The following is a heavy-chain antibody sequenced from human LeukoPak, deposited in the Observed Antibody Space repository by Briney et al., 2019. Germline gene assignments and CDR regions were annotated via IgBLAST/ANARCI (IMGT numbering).Heavy chain of an antibody. CDR3: ARGPETAMVPRY. CDR1: GFTVSSNY. CDR2: IYSGGST. Sequence: GGSLRLSCAASGFTVSSNYMSWVRQAPGKGLEWVSVIYSGGSTYYADSVKGRFTISRDNSKNTLYLQMSSLRVQDTAVYYCARGPETAMVPRYWGQGTLVTVSS. V-gene: IGHV3-53*01. J-gene: IGHJ4*02. D-gene: IGHD5-18*01.